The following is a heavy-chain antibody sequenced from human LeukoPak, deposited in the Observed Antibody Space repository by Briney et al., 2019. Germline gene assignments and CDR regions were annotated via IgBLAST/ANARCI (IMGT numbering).Heavy chain of an antibody. CDR1: GGSISSSSYY. V-gene: IGHV4-39*07. J-gene: IGHJ4*02. CDR2: IYYSGST. D-gene: IGHD3-22*01. Sequence: SETLSLTCTVSGGSISSSSYYWGWIRQPPGKGLEWIGSIYYSGSTYYNPSLKSRVTISVDTSKNQFSLKLSSVTAADTAVYYCARAPGAITMIVVVITDYFDYWGQGTLVTVSS. CDR3: ARAPGAITMIVVVITDYFDY.